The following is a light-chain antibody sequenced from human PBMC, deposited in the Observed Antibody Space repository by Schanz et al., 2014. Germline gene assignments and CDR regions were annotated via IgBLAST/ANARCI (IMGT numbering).Light chain of an antibody. CDR3: CSYAGSYTWV. V-gene: IGLV2-11*01. J-gene: IGLJ3*02. CDR2: DVS. Sequence: QSALTQPPSASGSLGQSVTISCTGTSSDVGGYNYVSWYQQHPGKAPKLMIYDVSNRPSGVPDRFSGSKSGNTASLTISGLQAEDEADYYCCSYAGSYTWVFGGGTKVTVL. CDR1: SSDVGGYNY.